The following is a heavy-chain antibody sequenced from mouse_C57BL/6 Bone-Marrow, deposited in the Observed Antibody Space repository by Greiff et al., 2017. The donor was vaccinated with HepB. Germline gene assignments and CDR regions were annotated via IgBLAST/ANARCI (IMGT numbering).Heavy chain of an antibody. Sequence: DVKLVESGGGLVKPGGSLKLSCAASGFTFSSYAMSWVRQTPEKRLEWVATISDGGSYTYYPDNVKGRFTISRDNAKNNLYLQMSHLKSEDTAMYYCARVGVVAYYYAMDYWGQGTSVTVSS. J-gene: IGHJ4*01. V-gene: IGHV5-4*03. CDR3: ARVGVVAYYYAMDY. CDR1: GFTFSSYA. D-gene: IGHD1-1*01. CDR2: ISDGGSYT.